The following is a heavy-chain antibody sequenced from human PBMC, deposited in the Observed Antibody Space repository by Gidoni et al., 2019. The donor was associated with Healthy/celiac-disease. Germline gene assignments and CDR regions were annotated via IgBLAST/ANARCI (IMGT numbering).Heavy chain of an antibody. J-gene: IGHJ6*02. D-gene: IGHD1-26*01. Sequence: QVQLVQSGAEVKKPGSSVKVSCKASGGTFSSYAISWVRQAPGQGLEWMGGILPIFGTANYAQKCQGRVTITADESTSTAYMELSSLRSEDTAVYYCARSGEGATPNYYYYGMDVWGQGTTVTVSS. CDR1: GGTFSSYA. CDR2: ILPIFGTA. V-gene: IGHV1-69*01. CDR3: ARSGEGATPNYYYYGMDV.